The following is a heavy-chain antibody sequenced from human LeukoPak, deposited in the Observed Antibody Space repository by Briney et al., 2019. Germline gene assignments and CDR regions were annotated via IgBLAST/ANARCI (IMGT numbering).Heavy chain of an antibody. Sequence: QTGGSLRLSCAASGFTFSSYAMSWVRQAPGKGLEWVSAISGSGGSTYYADSVKGRFTISRDNSKNTLYRQMNSLRAEDTAVYYCAKDGYYYDSSGYYYAEYFQHWGKGTLVTVSS. V-gene: IGHV3-23*01. CDR1: GFTFSSYA. CDR3: AKDGYYYDSSGYYYAEYFQH. D-gene: IGHD3-22*01. CDR2: ISGSGGST. J-gene: IGHJ1*01.